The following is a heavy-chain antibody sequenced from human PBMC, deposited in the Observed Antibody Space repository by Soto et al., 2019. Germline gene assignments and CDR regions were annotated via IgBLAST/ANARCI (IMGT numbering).Heavy chain of an antibody. V-gene: IGHV4-4*07. CDR1: GGSIRSYD. CDR2: INTSGAT. Sequence: QVQVQESGPGLVKPSETLSLTCIVSGGSIRSYDWHWIRQSAGKGPEWIGRINTSGATNYNPSLKSRVTLLLVRSKNQFSLILNSVTAADTAVYFCASLYSNSWPFDFWGQGTLVTVSS. CDR3: ASLYSNSWPFDF. D-gene: IGHD5-12*01. J-gene: IGHJ3*01.